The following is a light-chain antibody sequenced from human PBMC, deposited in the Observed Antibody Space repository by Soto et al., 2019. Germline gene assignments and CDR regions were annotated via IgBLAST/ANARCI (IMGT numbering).Light chain of an antibody. V-gene: IGLV2-14*01. Sequence: QSALTQPASVSGSPGQSITISCTETSSDVGGYNYVSWYQQHPGKAPKLMIYEVSNRHSGVSNRFSGSKSGNTASLTISGLQAEDEADYYCSSYTSSSTLYVFGTGTKVTVL. CDR3: SSYTSSSTLYV. J-gene: IGLJ1*01. CDR2: EVS. CDR1: SSDVGGYNY.